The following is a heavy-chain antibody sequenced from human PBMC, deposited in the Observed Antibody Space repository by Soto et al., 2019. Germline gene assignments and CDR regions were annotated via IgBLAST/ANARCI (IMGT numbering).Heavy chain of an antibody. CDR1: GGSISSSNW. Sequence: PSETLSLTCAVSGGSISSSNWWSWVRQPPGKGLEWIGEIYYSGSTNYNPSLKSRVTISVDTSKNQFSLKLSSVTAADTAVYYCARHPTVTEYYFDYWGQGTLVTVSS. V-gene: IGHV4-4*02. CDR2: IYYSGST. CDR3: ARHPTVTEYYFDY. D-gene: IGHD4-17*01. J-gene: IGHJ4*02.